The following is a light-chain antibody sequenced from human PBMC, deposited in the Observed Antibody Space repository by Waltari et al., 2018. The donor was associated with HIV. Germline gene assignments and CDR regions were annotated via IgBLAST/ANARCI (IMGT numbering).Light chain of an antibody. CDR2: DTS. J-gene: IGLJ3*02. Sequence: QAVVTQEPSLTVSPGGTVTITCGSSTGAVTSGHYPYWFQQKPGQAPTTLIFDTSNKHYWTPARFSGSLLGGKAALTLSGAQPEDEAEYYCLLSYSGASWVFGGGTKVTVL. CDR1: TGAVTSGHY. V-gene: IGLV7-46*01. CDR3: LLSYSGASWV.